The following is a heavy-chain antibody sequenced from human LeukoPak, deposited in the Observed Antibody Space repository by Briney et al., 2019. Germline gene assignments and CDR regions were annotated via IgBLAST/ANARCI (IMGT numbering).Heavy chain of an antibody. CDR3: VRVAVEKASIKGLDV. Sequence: SGTLSLTCAVSGGSISSNNWWGWVRQPPGKGLEWIGEIYHSGSPNYNPSLKSRVTISVDKSRNHFSLNLSSVTAADTAVYYCVRVAVEKASIKGLDVWGRGTMVTVSS. J-gene: IGHJ3*01. V-gene: IGHV4-4*02. CDR1: GGSISSNNW. D-gene: IGHD5-24*01. CDR2: IYHSGSP.